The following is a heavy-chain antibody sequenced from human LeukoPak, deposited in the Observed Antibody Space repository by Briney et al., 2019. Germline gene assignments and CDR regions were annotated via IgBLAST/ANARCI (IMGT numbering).Heavy chain of an antibody. V-gene: IGHV3-23*01. J-gene: IGHJ4*02. CDR1: GFPLSSYA. CDR3: AKFLTMVRGENY. CDR2: ISGSGGST. Sequence: GGSLRLSCAASGFPLSSYAMSWVRQAPGKGLEWVSAISGSGGSTYYADSVKGRFTISRDNSKNTLYLQMNSLRAEDPAVYYCAKFLTMVRGENYWGQGTLVTVSS. D-gene: IGHD3-10*01.